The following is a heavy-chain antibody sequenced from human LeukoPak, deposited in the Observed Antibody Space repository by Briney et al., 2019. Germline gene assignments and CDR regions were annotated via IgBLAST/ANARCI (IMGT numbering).Heavy chain of an antibody. Sequence: GGSLRLSCAASGFTVSSNYMSWVRQAPGTGLECVSVISGSGESTNHADSVKGRFTISRDNSKNTVYLQMKSLRAEDTAVYYCAKRPSSGWYSGSYYMDVWGKGTTV. CDR3: AKRPSSGWYSGSYYMDV. J-gene: IGHJ6*03. V-gene: IGHV3-53*01. D-gene: IGHD6-19*01. CDR2: ISGSGEST. CDR1: GFTVSSNY.